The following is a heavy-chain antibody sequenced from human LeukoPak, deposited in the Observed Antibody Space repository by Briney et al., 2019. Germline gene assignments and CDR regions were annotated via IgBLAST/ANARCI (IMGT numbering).Heavy chain of an antibody. Sequence: PGGSLRLSCAASGFTFSSYGMSWGRQAPGKGLEWVSAISGSGGSTYYADSVKGRFTISRDNSKNTLYLQMNSLRAEDTAVYYCAKLGAYGSGSTPIDYWGQGTLVTVSS. V-gene: IGHV3-23*01. CDR1: GFTFSSYG. D-gene: IGHD3-10*01. J-gene: IGHJ4*02. CDR2: ISGSGGST. CDR3: AKLGAYGSGSTPIDY.